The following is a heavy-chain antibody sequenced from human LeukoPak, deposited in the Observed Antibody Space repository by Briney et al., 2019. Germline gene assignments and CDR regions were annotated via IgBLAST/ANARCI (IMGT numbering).Heavy chain of an antibody. CDR3: ARPLRYYGSGSYDAFDI. CDR2: INHSGST. V-gene: IGHV4-34*01. D-gene: IGHD3-10*01. Sequence: PSETLSLTCAVYGGSFSGYYWSWIRQPPGKGLEWIGEINHSGSTNYNPSLKSRVTISVDTFKNQSSLKLSSVTAADTAVYYCARPLRYYGSGSYDAFDIWGQGTMVTVSS. CDR1: GGSFSGYY. J-gene: IGHJ3*02.